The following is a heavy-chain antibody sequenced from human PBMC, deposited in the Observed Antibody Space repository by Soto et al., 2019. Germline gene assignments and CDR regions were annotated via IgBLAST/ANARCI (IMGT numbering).Heavy chain of an antibody. V-gene: IGHV4-31*03. J-gene: IGHJ4*02. CDR2: IYYSGST. D-gene: IGHD6-13*01. Sequence: SETLSLTCTVSGGSISSGGYYWSWIRQHPGKGLEWIGYIYYSGSTYYNPSLKSRVTISVDTSKNQFSLKLSSVTAADTAVYYCARVEILLSSSWYPDYFDYWGQGTLVTVSS. CDR1: GGSISSGGYY. CDR3: ARVEILLSSSWYPDYFDY.